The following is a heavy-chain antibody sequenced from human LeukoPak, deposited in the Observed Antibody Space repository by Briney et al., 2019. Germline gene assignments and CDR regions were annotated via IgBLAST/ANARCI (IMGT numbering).Heavy chain of an antibody. D-gene: IGHD3-22*01. CDR3: ARREHYYDGSGSGYYFDY. J-gene: IGHJ4*02. Sequence: SETLSLTCTVSGGSISSYYWSWIRQPPGKGLEWIGYIYYSGSTNYNPSLKSRVTISVDTSKNQFSLKLSSVTAADRAVYYCARREHYYDGSGSGYYFDYWGQGTLVTVSS. V-gene: IGHV4-59*01. CDR1: GGSISSYY. CDR2: IYYSGST.